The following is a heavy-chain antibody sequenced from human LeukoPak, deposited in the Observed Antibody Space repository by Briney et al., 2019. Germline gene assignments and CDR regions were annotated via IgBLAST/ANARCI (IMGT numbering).Heavy chain of an antibody. CDR2: VYYSGST. CDR1: GDSISDCY. J-gene: IGHJ5*02. Sequence: SETLSLTCTVSGDSISDCYWSWIRQPPGRGLEWIGEVYYSGSTHYNPSLKSRVTISVDTSKNQFSLRLRSVTAADTAVYYCARELDGNGGWFDPWGQGTLVTVSS. D-gene: IGHD5-24*01. CDR3: ARELDGNGGWFDP. V-gene: IGHV4-59*01.